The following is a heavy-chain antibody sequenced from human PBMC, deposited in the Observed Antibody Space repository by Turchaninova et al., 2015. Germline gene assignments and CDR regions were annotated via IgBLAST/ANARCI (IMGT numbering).Heavy chain of an antibody. D-gene: IGHD4-23*01. V-gene: IGHV5-51*01. J-gene: IGHJ4*02. CDR2: IYPDASDT. Sequence: VPLVHSGATVTAPRGALQISCKGAGYSLASFWCGWVRQTPGRGLEWMGVIYPDASDTRYSPSFEGQVTISADKSINTAYRQWSSLKASDSAMYYCARQNGGQSGGYWGQGTLVTVSS. CDR3: ARQNGGQSGGY. CDR1: GYSLASFW.